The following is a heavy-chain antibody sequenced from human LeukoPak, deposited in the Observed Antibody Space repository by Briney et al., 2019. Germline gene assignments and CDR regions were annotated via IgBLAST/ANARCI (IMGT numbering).Heavy chain of an antibody. CDR2: INQDGNET. Sequence: PGGSLRLSCALSGFTFSTYWMTWVRQAPGKGLEWVANINQDGNETYYADSVKGRFTISRDNAKNSLYLQMNDLRAEDTAIYYCARPAGGWSIASWGQGTLVTVSS. CDR1: GFTFSTYW. V-gene: IGHV3-7*01. D-gene: IGHD6-19*01. CDR3: ARPAGGWSIAS. J-gene: IGHJ4*02.